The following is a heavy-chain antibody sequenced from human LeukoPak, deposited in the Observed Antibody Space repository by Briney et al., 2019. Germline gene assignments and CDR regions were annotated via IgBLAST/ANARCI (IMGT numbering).Heavy chain of an antibody. CDR2: IYHSGST. D-gene: IGHD3-10*01. V-gene: IGHV4-30-2*04. Sequence: GYIYHSGSTYYHPSLKSRVTISVDKSKNQFSLKLSSVTAADTAVYYCAILGGPQGVADFDYWGQGTLVTVSS. CDR3: AILGGPQGVADFDY. J-gene: IGHJ4*02.